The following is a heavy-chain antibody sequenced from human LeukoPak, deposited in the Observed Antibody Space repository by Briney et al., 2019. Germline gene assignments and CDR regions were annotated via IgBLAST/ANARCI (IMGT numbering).Heavy chain of an antibody. J-gene: IGHJ4*02. V-gene: IGHV3-15*07. CDR3: ATGGYFFDY. Sequence: GGSLRLSCVASGFIFSNAWMNWVRQAPGKGLEWVGRIKSKVDGGTTDYTAPVKGRFTISRDDSKNTVYLQMNSLKIEDTAVYXCATGGYFFDYWGQGTLVTVSS. CDR2: IKSKVDGGTT. D-gene: IGHD5-12*01. CDR1: GFIFSNAW.